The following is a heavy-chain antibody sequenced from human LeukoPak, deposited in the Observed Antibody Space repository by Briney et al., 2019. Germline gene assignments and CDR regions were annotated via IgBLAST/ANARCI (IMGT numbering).Heavy chain of an antibody. D-gene: IGHD3-10*01. V-gene: IGHV3-53*01. CDR2: IYSDGST. CDR3: ALTMVHLGRLDYYFHY. CDR1: GFTVSSNY. J-gene: IGHJ4*02. Sequence: GGSLRLSCAASGFTVSSNYMSWVRQAQGKGLEWVSVIYSDGSTYYADSVKGRFTISRHSSKNTLHLQVNSLRAEDTAVYYCALTMVHLGRLDYYFHYWGRGTLVTVYS.